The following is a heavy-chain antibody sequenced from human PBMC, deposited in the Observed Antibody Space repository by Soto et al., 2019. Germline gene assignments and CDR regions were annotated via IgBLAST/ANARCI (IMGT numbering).Heavy chain of an antibody. J-gene: IGHJ6*02. Sequence: PSETLSLTCAVYGGSFSGYYSSWIRQPPGKGLEWIGEINHSGSTNYNPSLKSRVTISVDTSKNQFSLKLSSVTAADTAVYYCARGLLRCSSTSCYYPPLYYYYYYGMDVWGQGTTVTVS. D-gene: IGHD2-2*01. CDR3: ARGLLRCSSTSCYYPPLYYYYYYGMDV. CDR1: GGSFSGYY. V-gene: IGHV4-34*01. CDR2: INHSGST.